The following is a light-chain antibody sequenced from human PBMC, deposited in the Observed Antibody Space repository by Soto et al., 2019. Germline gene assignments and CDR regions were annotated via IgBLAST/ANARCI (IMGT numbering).Light chain of an antibody. V-gene: IGKV3-15*01. CDR1: QSVSSS. J-gene: IGKJ4*01. CDR2: DTS. Sequence: EIVVTQSPATLSVSPGERVTLSCRASQSVSSSLAWYQQRPGQAPRLLIYDTSTRAAGIAARFSGSGSGTEFTLTISSLQSEDSALYFCQQYNNWPITFGGGTKVEIK. CDR3: QQYNNWPIT.